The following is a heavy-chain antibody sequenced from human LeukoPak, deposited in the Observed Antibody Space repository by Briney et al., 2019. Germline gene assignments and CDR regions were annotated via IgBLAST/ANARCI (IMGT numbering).Heavy chain of an antibody. CDR1: GGSISAYY. J-gene: IGHJ5*02. CDR2: IYSSWNP. D-gene: IGHD3-10*01. V-gene: IGHV4-4*09. CDR3: AHGSGPYLGSFDP. Sequence: SETLFLTCTVSGGSISAYYWRWVRQPPGGGLEWVRDIYSSWNPNYNPPVKSRLTITRDAHRNHLSLEMKSVTAADTAVYYCAHGSGPYLGSFDPWGQGTLVTVSS.